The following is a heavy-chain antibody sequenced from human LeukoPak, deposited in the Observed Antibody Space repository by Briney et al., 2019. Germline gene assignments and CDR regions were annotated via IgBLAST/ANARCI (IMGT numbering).Heavy chain of an antibody. V-gene: IGHV4-34*01. CDR1: GGSFSYFY. D-gene: IGHD3-10*01. J-gene: IGHJ6*03. CDR3: ATTRGVITLDGYHYYIDV. Sequence: PSETLSLTCAVYGGSFSYFYCTWIRQPPGKGLDGIGEIDHSGNTKYNPSLKSRGTILLDTSTNQFSLQVRSVTAADTAVYYCATTRGVITLDGYHYYIDVWGKGTTVTVSS. CDR2: IDHSGNT.